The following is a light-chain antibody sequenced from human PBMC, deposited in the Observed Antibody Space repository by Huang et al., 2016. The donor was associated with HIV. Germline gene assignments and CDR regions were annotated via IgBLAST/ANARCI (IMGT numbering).Light chain of an antibody. CDR3: QQYGLSPRT. CDR2: GAS. V-gene: IGKV3-20*01. J-gene: IGKJ2*01. Sequence: EIVLTQSPGPLSLSPGERVTLSCRASQSVSNSYLAWYQQKPGQPPRLLIYGASSRATGIPDRFSGSGSGTDFTLTISRLEPEDFAVYYCQQYGLSPRTFGQGTKLEIK. CDR1: QSVSNSY.